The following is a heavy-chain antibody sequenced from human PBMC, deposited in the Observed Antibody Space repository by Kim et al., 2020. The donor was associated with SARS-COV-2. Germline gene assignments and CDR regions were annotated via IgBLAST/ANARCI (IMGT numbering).Heavy chain of an antibody. V-gene: IGHV1-3*01. J-gene: IGHJ6*02. D-gene: IGHD3-10*01. Sequence: ASVKVSCKASGYTFTSYAMHWVRQAPGQRLEWMGWINAGNGNTKYSQKFQGRVTITRDTSASTAYMELSSLRSEDTAVYYCARDGGLLWFGEPGGMDVWGQGTTVTVSS. CDR2: INAGNGNT. CDR3: ARDGGLLWFGEPGGMDV. CDR1: GYTFTSYA.